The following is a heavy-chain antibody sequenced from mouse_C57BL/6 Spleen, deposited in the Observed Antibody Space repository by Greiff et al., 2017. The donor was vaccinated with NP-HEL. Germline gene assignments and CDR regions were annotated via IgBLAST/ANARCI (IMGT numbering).Heavy chain of an antibody. J-gene: IGHJ4*01. V-gene: IGHV2-5*01. D-gene: IGHD1-1*01. CDR1: GFSLTSYG. Sequence: LQESGPGLVQPSQSLSITCTVSGFSLTSYGVHWVRQSPGKGLEWLGVIWRGGSTDYNAAFMSRLSITKDNSKRQVFFKMNSLQADDTAIYYCAKIDHYYGRSYNAMDDWGQGTSVTVAS. CDR2: IWRGGST. CDR3: AKIDHYYGRSYNAMDD.